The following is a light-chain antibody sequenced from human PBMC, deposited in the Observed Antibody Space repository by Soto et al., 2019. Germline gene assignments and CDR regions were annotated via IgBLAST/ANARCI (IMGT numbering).Light chain of an antibody. CDR2: WAS. CDR1: QSVLYSSNNKNY. J-gene: IGKJ4*01. V-gene: IGKV4-1*01. Sequence: DIVMTQSPDSLAVSLGERATINCKSSQSVLYSSNNKNYLAWYQQKPGQPPKLLIYWASTRESGVPDRFSGSGSGTDFTLTISSLQAEDVAVYYCQSQLTFGGGTKVEIK. CDR3: QSQLT.